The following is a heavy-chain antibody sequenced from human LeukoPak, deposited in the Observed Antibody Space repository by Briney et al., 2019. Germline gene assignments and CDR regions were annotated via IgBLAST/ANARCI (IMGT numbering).Heavy chain of an antibody. D-gene: IGHD5-24*01. V-gene: IGHV3-20*04. CDR3: ARVAYKDYYYMDV. CDR2: INWNGGST. CDR1: GFTFSSYA. J-gene: IGHJ6*03. Sequence: GGSLRLSCAASGFTFSSYAMSWVRQAPGKGLEWVSGINWNGGSTVYADSVKGRFTISRDNAKNSLYLQINSLRAEDTALYYCARVAYKDYYYMDVWGKGTTVTVSS.